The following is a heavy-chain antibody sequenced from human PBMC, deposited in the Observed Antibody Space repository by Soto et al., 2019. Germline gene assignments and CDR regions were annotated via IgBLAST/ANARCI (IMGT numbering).Heavy chain of an antibody. CDR1: GYTLTELS. D-gene: IGHD3-22*01. CDR3: ATPYYDSSGYHYRPGAFAI. V-gene: IGHV1-24*01. Sequence: ASVKVSCKVSGYTLTELSMHWVRQAPGKGLEWMGGFDPEDGETIYAQKFQGRVTMTEDTSTDTAYMELSSLRSEDTAVYYCATPYYDSSGYHYRPGAFAIWGQGTMVTVS. J-gene: IGHJ3*02. CDR2: FDPEDGET.